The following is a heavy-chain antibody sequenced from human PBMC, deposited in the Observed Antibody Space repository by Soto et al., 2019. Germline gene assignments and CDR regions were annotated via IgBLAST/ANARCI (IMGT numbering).Heavy chain of an antibody. Sequence: QLQLQESGPGLVKPSETLSLTCTVSGGSISSTIYHWGWIRQPPGKGLEWIGSIYYTGSTYYNPSLKSRVTISADTSKDQFSLKLSSVTAADTAVYYCATRARYCTTASCLDYWGQGTLVTVSS. CDR2: IYYTGST. J-gene: IGHJ4*02. D-gene: IGHD2-8*01. V-gene: IGHV4-39*01. CDR1: GGSISSTIYH. CDR3: ATRARYCTTASCLDY.